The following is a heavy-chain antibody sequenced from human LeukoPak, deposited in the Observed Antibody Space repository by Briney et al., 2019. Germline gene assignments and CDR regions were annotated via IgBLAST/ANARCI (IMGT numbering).Heavy chain of an antibody. CDR2: INHSGST. Sequence: SETLSLTCAVYGGSFSGYYWSWIRQPPGKGLEWIGEINHSGSTNYNPSLKSRVTISVDTSKNQFSLKLSSVTAADTAVYYCARGSGIVGTLWGQGTLVTVSS. J-gene: IGHJ4*02. CDR3: ARGSGIVGTL. CDR1: GGSFSGYY. V-gene: IGHV4-34*01. D-gene: IGHD1-26*01.